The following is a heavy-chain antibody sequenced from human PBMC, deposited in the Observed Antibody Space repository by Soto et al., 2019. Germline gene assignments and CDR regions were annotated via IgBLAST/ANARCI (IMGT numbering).Heavy chain of an antibody. J-gene: IGHJ5*02. Sequence: SETLSLTCTVSGGSISGYYWSWVRQPPGKGLEWIGYIYYSGGTNYNPSLKSRVTISVDTSKNQFSLNLSSVTAADTAVYYCVRHPPLTGHYLWGQGTLVTVSS. CDR2: IYYSGGT. CDR1: GGSISGYY. D-gene: IGHD3-9*01. V-gene: IGHV4-59*08. CDR3: VRHPPLTGHYL.